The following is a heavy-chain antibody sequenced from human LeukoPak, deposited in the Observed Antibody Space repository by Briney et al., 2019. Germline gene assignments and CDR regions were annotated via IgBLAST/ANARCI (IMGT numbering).Heavy chain of an antibody. CDR2: INPNSGGT. Sequence: GASVKVPCKASGYTFTDYYMHWVRQAPGQGLEWMGWINPNSGGTNYAQKFQGRVTMTRDTSISTAYMELSRLRSADTAVYYCARDRSSSFPYYFDYWGQGTLVTVSS. CDR3: ARDRSSSFPYYFDY. V-gene: IGHV1-2*02. CDR1: GYTFTDYY. J-gene: IGHJ4*02. D-gene: IGHD6-13*01.